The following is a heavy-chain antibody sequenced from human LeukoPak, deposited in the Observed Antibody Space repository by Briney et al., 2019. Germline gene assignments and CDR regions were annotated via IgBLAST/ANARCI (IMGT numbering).Heavy chain of an antibody. CDR3: ARDPSVGGFSGSELDF. Sequence: TGGSLRLSCAGSGFTFSQYFMHWVRQAPGKGLEYLSVISYNGEQTYYSKSVKGRFTISRDNSKNMLYLQMGSLRPEDTAVYFCARDPSVGGFSGSELDFWGQGTLVIVSS. D-gene: IGHD3-22*01. CDR2: ISYNGEQT. CDR1: GFTFSQYF. J-gene: IGHJ4*02. V-gene: IGHV3-64*01.